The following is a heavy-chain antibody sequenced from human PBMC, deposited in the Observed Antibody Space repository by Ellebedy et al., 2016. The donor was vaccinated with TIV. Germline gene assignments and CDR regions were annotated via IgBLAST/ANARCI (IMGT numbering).Heavy chain of an antibody. CDR1: GVSISDNY. D-gene: IGHD3-10*01. CDR2: IYSGERA. V-gene: IGHV3-53*01. Sequence: GESLKISXTVSGVSISDNYMIWIRQAPGKGLEWVSVIYSGERASYADSVKGRFTISRDNSNNMLSLQMNNLKLEDSALYYCARVNYDSGSYALDYWGQGTQVTASS. CDR3: ARVNYDSGSYALDY. J-gene: IGHJ4*02.